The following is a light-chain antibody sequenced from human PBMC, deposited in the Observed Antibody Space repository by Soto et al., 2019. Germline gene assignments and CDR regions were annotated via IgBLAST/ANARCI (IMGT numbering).Light chain of an antibody. CDR1: SSDIGVYNY. CDR3: CSLTTSHTYV. V-gene: IGLV2-14*01. CDR2: HVT. J-gene: IGLJ1*01. Sequence: QSALTQPASVSGSPGQSITFSCTGTSSDIGVYNYVSWYQQHPGKAPKLMIYHVTYRPSGVSNRYSGSKSGNSASLTISGLQADDEADYYCCSLTTSHTYVFGSGTKLTVL.